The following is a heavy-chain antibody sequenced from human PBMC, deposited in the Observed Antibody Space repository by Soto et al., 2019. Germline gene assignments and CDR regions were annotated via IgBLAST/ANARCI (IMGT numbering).Heavy chain of an antibody. CDR1: GGTFSSYA. CDR3: ATDRQQLGTGYFDY. CDR2: IIPIFGTA. V-gene: IGHV1-69*06. D-gene: IGHD6-6*01. J-gene: IGHJ4*02. Sequence: QVQLVQSGAEVKKPGSSVKVSCKASGGTFSSYAISWVRQAPGQRLEWMGGIIPIFGTANYAQKFQGRVTITADKSTSTAYMELSSLRSEDTAVYYCATDRQQLGTGYFDYWGQGTLVTVSS.